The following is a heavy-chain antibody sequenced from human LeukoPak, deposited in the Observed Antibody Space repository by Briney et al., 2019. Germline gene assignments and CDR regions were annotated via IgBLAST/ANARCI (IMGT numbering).Heavy chain of an antibody. V-gene: IGHV4-30-4*08. CDR1: GGSISSGDYY. CDR3: AIGGFYDYVWGSYRPIDY. CDR2: IYYSGST. Sequence: SETLSLTCTVSGGSISSGDYYWSWIRQPPGKGLEWIGYIYYSGSTYYNPSLRSRVTISVDTSKNQFSLKLSSVTAADTAVYYCAIGGFYDYVWGSYRPIDYWGQGTLVTVSS. J-gene: IGHJ4*02. D-gene: IGHD3-16*02.